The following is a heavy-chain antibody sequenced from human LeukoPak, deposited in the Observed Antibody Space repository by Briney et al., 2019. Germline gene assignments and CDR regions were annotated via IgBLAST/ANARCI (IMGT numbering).Heavy chain of an antibody. CDR1: GDTFTGYY. D-gene: IGHD6-6*01. CDR3: ARDRGVEYSSAFDY. J-gene: IGHJ4*02. CDR2: INPNSGGT. V-gene: IGHV1-2*02. Sequence: ASVKVSCKASGDTFTGYYMHWVRQAPGQGLEWMGWINPNSGGTNYAQKFQGRVTMTRDTSISTAYMELSRLRSDDTAVYYCARDRGVEYSSAFDYWGQGTLVTVFS.